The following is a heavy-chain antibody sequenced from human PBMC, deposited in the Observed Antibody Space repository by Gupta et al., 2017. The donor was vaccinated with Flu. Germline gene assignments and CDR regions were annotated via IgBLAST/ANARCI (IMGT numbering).Heavy chain of an antibody. V-gene: IGHV3-48*03. D-gene: IGHD6-19*01. Sequence: EVQLVESGGGLVQPGGSLRLSCAASGFTFSSYEMNWVRQAPGKGLEWVSYISSSGSTIYYADSVKGRFTISRDNAKNSLYLQMNSLRAEDTAVYYCARDPLTVAGTSSEDYWGQGTLVTVSS. CDR1: GFTFSSYE. J-gene: IGHJ4*02. CDR3: ARDPLTVAGTSSEDY. CDR2: ISSSGSTI.